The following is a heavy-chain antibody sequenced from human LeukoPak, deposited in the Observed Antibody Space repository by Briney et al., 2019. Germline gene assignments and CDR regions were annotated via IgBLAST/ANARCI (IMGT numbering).Heavy chain of an antibody. D-gene: IGHD6-13*01. V-gene: IGHV1-8*01. Sequence: ASVKFSCKASGYTFSSYDINWVRQATGQGLEWMGWMNPNSGITNYAQQFQGRVSMTRNTSISTAYMELSNLRSEDTAVYYCATAEPPSSWPYHYYYGLDVWGLGTTVTVSS. CDR3: ATAEPPSSWPYHYYYGLDV. CDR2: MNPNSGIT. CDR1: GYTFSSYD. J-gene: IGHJ6*02.